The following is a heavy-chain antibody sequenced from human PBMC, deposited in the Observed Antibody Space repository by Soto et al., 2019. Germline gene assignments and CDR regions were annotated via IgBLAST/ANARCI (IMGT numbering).Heavy chain of an antibody. Sequence: SETLSLTCIVSGVSVRSYTWSWVRQPANKGLEWIGRVFSSVSATYNPSLKSRVSISMDTPENRISLKLDSVTAADAGVYFCARDGMTTGDTWGPGTLVTVSS. J-gene: IGHJ4*02. V-gene: IGHV4-4*07. CDR1: GVSVRSYT. CDR2: VFSSVSA. CDR3: ARDGMTTGDT. D-gene: IGHD2-21*02.